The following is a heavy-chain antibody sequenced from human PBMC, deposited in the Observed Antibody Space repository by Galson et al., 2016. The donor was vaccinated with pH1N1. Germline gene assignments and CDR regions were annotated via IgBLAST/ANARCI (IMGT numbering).Heavy chain of an antibody. CDR3: ARDRYYYDSSGYFVNWFDP. V-gene: IGHV3-30-3*01. D-gene: IGHD3-22*01. Sequence: SLRLSCAASAFTFSSYAMHWVRQALGKGLEWVAVISYDGSNKFYADSVKGRFTISRDNSKNTLYLQMNSLRAEDTAVYYCARDRYYYDSSGYFVNWFDPWGQGTLVTVSS. CDR1: AFTFSSYA. CDR2: ISYDGSNK. J-gene: IGHJ5*02.